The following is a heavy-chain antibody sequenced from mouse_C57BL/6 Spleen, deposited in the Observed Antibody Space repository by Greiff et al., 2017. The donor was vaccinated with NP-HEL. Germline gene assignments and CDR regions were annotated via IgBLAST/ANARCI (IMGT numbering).Heavy chain of an antibody. J-gene: IGHJ4*01. CDR1: GFTFSDYY. V-gene: IGHV5-16*01. CDR3: ARALYHGGAMDY. Sequence: EVKLMESEGGLVQPGSSMKLSCTASGFTFSDYYMAWVRQVPEKGLEWVANINYDGSSTYYLDSLKSRFIISRDNAKNILYLQMSSLKSEDTATYYCARALYHGGAMDYWGQGTSVTVSS. CDR2: INYDGSST. D-gene: IGHD2-1*01.